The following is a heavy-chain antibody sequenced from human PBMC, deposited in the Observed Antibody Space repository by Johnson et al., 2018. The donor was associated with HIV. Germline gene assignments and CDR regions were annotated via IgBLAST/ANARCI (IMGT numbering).Heavy chain of an antibody. D-gene: IGHD3-16*02. Sequence: VQLVESGGGVVQPGRSLRLSCAASGFTFSSYCMHWVRQAPGKGLEWVAVLSYDGGNKYYADSVKGRFTISRDIAKNSLYLQMSGLRAEDTAVYYCARVRASGWGSYPNDAFDIWGQGTMVTVSS. V-gene: IGHV3-30*03. CDR1: GFTFSSYC. CDR2: LSYDGGNK. J-gene: IGHJ3*02. CDR3: ARVRASGWGSYPNDAFDI.